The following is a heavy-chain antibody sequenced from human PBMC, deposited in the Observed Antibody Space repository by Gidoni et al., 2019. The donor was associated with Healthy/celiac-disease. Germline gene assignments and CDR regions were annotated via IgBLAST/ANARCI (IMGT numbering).Heavy chain of an antibody. CDR2: IYPGASAT. J-gene: IGHJ4*02. CDR1: GASFTSYW. D-gene: IGHD6-19*01. V-gene: IGHV5-51*01. CDR3: ARDISVAGGYFDY. Sequence: EVQLVQSGPEVNKPGESLKISCTGSGASFTSYWIGWVRQKPGKGLEWMGIIYPGASATRDSPSFQGSVTISADKSSSTAYLQWSSLKASDTAMYYCARDISVAGGYFDYWGQGTLVTVSS.